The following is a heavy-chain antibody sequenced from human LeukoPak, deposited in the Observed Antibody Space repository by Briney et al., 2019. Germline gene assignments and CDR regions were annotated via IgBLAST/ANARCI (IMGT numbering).Heavy chain of an antibody. CDR2: ISWNSGSI. Sequence: GGSLRLSCAASGFTFDDYAMHWVRQAPGKGLEWVSGISWNSGSIGYADSVKGRFTISRDNAKNSLYLQMNSLRAEDTALYYCKKDRKEYYGWGGAPGSAPWGQGTLVPSSS. D-gene: IGHD3-10*01. CDR1: GFTFDDYA. V-gene: IGHV3-9*01. J-gene: IGHJ5*02. CDR3: KKDRKEYYGWGGAPGSAP.